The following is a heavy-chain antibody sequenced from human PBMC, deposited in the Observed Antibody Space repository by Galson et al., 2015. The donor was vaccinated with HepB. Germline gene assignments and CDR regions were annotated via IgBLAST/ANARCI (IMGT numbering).Heavy chain of an antibody. CDR3: ARHIDLRSEGYYYYGMDI. D-gene: IGHD3-16*02. CDR2: IYPGDSDT. J-gene: IGHJ6*02. Sequence: QSGAEVKKPGESLKISCKGSGYSFTSYWIGWVRQMPGKGLEWMGIIYPGDSDTRYSPSFQGQVTISADKSISTAYLQWSSLKASDTAMYYCARHIDLRSEGYYYYGMDIWGQGTTVTVSS. V-gene: IGHV5-51*01. CDR1: GYSFTSYW.